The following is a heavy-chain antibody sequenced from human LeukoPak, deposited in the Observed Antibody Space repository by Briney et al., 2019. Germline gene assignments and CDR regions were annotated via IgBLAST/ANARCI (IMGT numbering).Heavy chain of an antibody. V-gene: IGHV3-66*04. CDR1: GSTVSSTS. CDR2: IRGDRST. CDR3: ARRRGGYGDGDFDY. D-gene: IGHD4-17*01. J-gene: IGHJ4*02. Sequence: GGSLRLSCAASGSTVSSTSIIWVRQAPGKGLECVSYIRGDRSTEYAEYVKGRFTISRDDSKNTVYLQMNSLRVEDTSVYYCARRRGGYGDGDFDYWGQGTLVTVSS.